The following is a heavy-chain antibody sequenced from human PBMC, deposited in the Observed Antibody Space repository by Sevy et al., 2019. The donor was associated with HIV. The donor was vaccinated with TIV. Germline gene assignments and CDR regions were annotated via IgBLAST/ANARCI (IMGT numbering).Heavy chain of an antibody. CDR2: ISHSGDGT. J-gene: IGHJ6*04. CDR3: AKGTLVVPTVIYYYYGMSV. Sequence: GGSLRLSCAASGFTFSSYAMSWVRQAPGKGLEWVSAISHSGDGTYYADSVKGRFTISRDNSKNTLYLEMNSLRAEDTAVYYCAKGTLVVPTVIYYYYGMSVWGKGTTVTVS. CDR1: GFTFSSYA. D-gene: IGHD2-2*02. V-gene: IGHV3-23*01.